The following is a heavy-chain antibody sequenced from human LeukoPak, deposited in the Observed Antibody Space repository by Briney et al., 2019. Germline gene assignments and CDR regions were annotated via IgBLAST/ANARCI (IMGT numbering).Heavy chain of an antibody. CDR1: GGSISSYY. Sequence: SETLSLTCTVSGGSISSYYWSWIRQPPGKGLEWIGYLYYSGSTNYNPSLKSRVTILVDTSKNQFSLKLSSVTAADTAVYYCARAASSWSFDYWGQGTLVTVSS. CDR3: ARAASSWSFDY. CDR2: LYYSGST. V-gene: IGHV4-59*01. J-gene: IGHJ4*02. D-gene: IGHD6-13*01.